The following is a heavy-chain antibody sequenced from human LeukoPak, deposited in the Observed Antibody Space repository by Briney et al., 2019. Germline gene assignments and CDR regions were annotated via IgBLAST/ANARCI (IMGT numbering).Heavy chain of an antibody. D-gene: IGHD3-22*01. CDR2: ISTGGST. Sequence: PSETLSLTCTVSGGSISSHNYYWSWIRQPAGKGLEWIGRISTGGSTNYNPSLKSRLTLSLDTSQNQFSLKLSSVTAADTAVYYCARPNSSGYYSDAFDIWGQGTMVTVSS. V-gene: IGHV4-61*02. CDR3: ARPNSSGYYSDAFDI. CDR1: GGSISSHNYY. J-gene: IGHJ3*02.